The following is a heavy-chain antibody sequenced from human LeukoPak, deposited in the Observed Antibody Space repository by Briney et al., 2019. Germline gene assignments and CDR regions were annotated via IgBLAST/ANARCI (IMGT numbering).Heavy chain of an antibody. V-gene: IGHV3-23*01. CDR1: GFTFNSYW. CDR2: ISYSAERT. J-gene: IGHJ4*02. Sequence: GGSLRLSCEASGFTFNSYWMHWVRQAPGKGLEWVAGISYSAERTDYAGSVKGRFTISRDNSKNILYLQMNSLRADDTAVYYCARDRRYYDSPYYFDYWGQGTLVTVSS. D-gene: IGHD3-22*01. CDR3: ARDRRYYDSPYYFDY.